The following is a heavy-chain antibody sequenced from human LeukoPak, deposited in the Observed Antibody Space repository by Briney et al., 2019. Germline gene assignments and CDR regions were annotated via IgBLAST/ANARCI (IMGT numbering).Heavy chain of an antibody. V-gene: IGHV4-39*01. D-gene: IGHD3-3*01. J-gene: IGHJ5*02. CDR2: IYYSGST. CDR3: ARPNYDFWSGKAYWFDP. Sequence: SETLSPTCTVSGGSISSSSYYWGWIRQPPGKGLEWIGSIYYSGSTYYNPSLKSRVTISVDTSKNQFSLKLSSVTAADTAVYYCARPNYDFWSGKAYWFDPWGQGTLVTVSS. CDR1: GGSISSSSYY.